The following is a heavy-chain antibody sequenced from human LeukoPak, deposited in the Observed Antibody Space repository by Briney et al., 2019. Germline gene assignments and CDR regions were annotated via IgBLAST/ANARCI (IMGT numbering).Heavy chain of an antibody. J-gene: IGHJ3*02. Sequence: GASVKVSCKASGGTFSSYAISWVRQAPGQGLEWMGGIIPIFGTANYAQKFQGRVTITADESTSTAYMELSSLRSEDTAVYYCAREVIDRGRLVYQLLYSDAFDIWGQGTMVTVSS. D-gene: IGHD2-2*02. V-gene: IGHV1-69*13. CDR3: AREVIDRGRLVYQLLYSDAFDI. CDR2: IIPIFGTA. CDR1: GGTFSSYA.